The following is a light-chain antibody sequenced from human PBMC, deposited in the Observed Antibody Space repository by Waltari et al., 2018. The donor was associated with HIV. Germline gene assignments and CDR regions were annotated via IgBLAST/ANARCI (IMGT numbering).Light chain of an antibody. V-gene: IGLV2-14*03. CDR2: DVS. CDR3: SSYTSSSTLRV. J-gene: IGLJ1*01. CDR1: SSDVGGYNT. Sequence: QSALTQPASVSGSPGQSITIPCTGTSSDVGGYNTVSWYQQHPGKAPKLMIYDVSNRPSGVSNRFSGSKSGNTASLTISGLQAEDEADYYCSSYTSSSTLRVFGTGTKVTVL.